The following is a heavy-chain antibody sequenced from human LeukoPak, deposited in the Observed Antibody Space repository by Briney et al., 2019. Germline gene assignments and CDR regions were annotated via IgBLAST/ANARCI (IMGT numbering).Heavy chain of an antibody. Sequence: SETLSLTCSVSGVSISSYYWSWLRQPPGKGLEWIGYISYSGSTKYNPSLKSRVTISVDTSKNQFSLKVSSVTAADTAVYYCARLWSPMVEIDYWGQGTLVTVSS. CDR1: GVSISSYY. V-gene: IGHV4-59*08. CDR3: ARLWSPMVEIDY. J-gene: IGHJ4*02. D-gene: IGHD2-15*01. CDR2: ISYSGST.